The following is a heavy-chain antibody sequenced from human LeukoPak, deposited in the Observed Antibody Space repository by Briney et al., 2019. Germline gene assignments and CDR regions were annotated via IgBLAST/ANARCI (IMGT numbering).Heavy chain of an antibody. CDR1: GFTFSSYA. D-gene: IGHD5-18*01. V-gene: IGHV3-23*01. CDR2: ISGSGGST. CDR3: AKISEYRYGLYYYYYYGMDV. J-gene: IGHJ6*02. Sequence: GGSLRLSCAASGFTFSSYAMSWVRQAPGKGLEWVSAISGSGGSTYYADSVKGRFTISRDNSKNTLYLQMNSLRAEDTAVYYCAKISEYRYGLYYYYYYGMDVWGQGTTVTVSS.